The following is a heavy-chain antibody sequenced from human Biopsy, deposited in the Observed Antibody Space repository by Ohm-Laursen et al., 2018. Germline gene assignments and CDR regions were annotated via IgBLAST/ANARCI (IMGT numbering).Heavy chain of an antibody. Sequence: GTLSLTWSVSGDSIRSYYWSWIRQTPEKGLEWIGHVYFTGSTNSNPSLKSRVTISVDTSRGRFSLTLSSVTAADTAIYYCARDRRGDSYMDVWGQGTTVTVSS. CDR2: VYFTGST. CDR3: ARDRRGDSYMDV. J-gene: IGHJ6*02. V-gene: IGHV4-59*01. D-gene: IGHD2-15*01. CDR1: GDSIRSYY.